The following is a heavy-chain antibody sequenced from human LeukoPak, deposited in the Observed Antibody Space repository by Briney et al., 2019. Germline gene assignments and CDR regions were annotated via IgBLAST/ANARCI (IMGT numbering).Heavy chain of an antibody. CDR1: GFTFSSYA. Sequence: GGSLRLSCAASGFTFSSYAMSWVRQAPGKGLEWVSAISGSGGSTYYADSVKGRFTISRDNSKNTLYLQMNSLRAEDTAVYYCVPYGSGTLFDYWGQGTLVTVSS. CDR3: VPYGSGTLFDY. V-gene: IGHV3-23*01. J-gene: IGHJ4*02. D-gene: IGHD3-10*01. CDR2: ISGSGGST.